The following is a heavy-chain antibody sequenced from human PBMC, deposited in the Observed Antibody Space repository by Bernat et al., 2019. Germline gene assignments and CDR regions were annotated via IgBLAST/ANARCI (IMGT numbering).Heavy chain of an antibody. Sequence: QVQLQESGPGLVKPSETLSLTCTVSGGSISSYYWSWIRQPPGKGLEWIGYIYYSGSTNYNPPLKSRVTISVDTSKNQFSLKLSSVTAADTAVYYCASTYCSGGSCYAFDYWDQGTLVTVSS. CDR2: IYYSGST. J-gene: IGHJ4*02. V-gene: IGHV4-59*08. CDR3: ASTYCSGGSCYAFDY. CDR1: GGSISSYY. D-gene: IGHD2-15*01.